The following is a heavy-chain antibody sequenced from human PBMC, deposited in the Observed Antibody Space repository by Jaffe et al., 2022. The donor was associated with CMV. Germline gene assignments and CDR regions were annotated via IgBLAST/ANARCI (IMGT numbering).Heavy chain of an antibody. J-gene: IGHJ4*02. CDR1: GFTFDDYT. Sequence: EVQLVESGGVVVQPGGSLRLSCAASGFTFDDYTMHWVRQAPGKGLEWVSLISWDGGSTYYADSVKGRFTISRDNSKNSLYLQMNSLRTEDTALYYCAKDWGTRSVVVAGITGFDYWGQGTLVTVSS. CDR2: ISWDGGST. CDR3: AKDWGTRSVVVAGITGFDY. V-gene: IGHV3-43*01. D-gene: IGHD2-15*01.